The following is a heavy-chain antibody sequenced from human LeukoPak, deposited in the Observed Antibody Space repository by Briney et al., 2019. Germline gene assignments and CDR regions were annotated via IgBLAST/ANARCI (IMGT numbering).Heavy chain of an antibody. CDR3: ARLSSSAPNFDY. D-gene: IGHD6-13*01. CDR2: ISSSSSYI. V-gene: IGHV3-21*01. CDR1: GFTFSSYS. J-gene: IGHJ4*02. Sequence: GGSLRLSCAASGFTFSSYSMNWVRQAPGKGLEWVSSISSSSSYIYYADSVKARFTISRDNAKNSLYLQMNSLRAEDTAVYYCARLSSSAPNFDYWGQGTLVTVSS.